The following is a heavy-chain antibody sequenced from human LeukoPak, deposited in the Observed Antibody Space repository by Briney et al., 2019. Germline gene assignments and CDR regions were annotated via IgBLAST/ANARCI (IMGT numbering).Heavy chain of an antibody. D-gene: IGHD3-22*01. J-gene: IGHJ6*02. CDR1: GGSISSGDYY. V-gene: IGHV4-30-4*01. Sequence: SETLSLTCTVSGGSISSGDYYWSWLRQPPGKGLEWLGYIYYSGSTYYNPSLKSRVTISVDTSKNQFSLKLSSVTAADTAVYYCARDTYYYDSSGYYRYYYYGMDVWGQGPTVTVSS. CDR2: IYYSGST. CDR3: ARDTYYYDSSGYYRYYYYGMDV.